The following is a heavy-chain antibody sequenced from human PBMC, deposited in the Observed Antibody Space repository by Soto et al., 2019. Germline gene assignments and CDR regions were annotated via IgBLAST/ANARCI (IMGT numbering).Heavy chain of an antibody. Sequence: ASVKVSCKASGYTFTIYATHWVRQAPGQGLEWMGWMNPNNGNTDYAQKFQGRVTMTRNTSISTAYMELSSLRFDDTAVYYCARLPHYDILTGRGYYFDYWGQGALVTVSS. CDR2: MNPNNGNT. J-gene: IGHJ4*02. CDR3: ARLPHYDILTGRGYYFDY. D-gene: IGHD3-9*01. V-gene: IGHV1-8*02. CDR1: GYTFTIYA.